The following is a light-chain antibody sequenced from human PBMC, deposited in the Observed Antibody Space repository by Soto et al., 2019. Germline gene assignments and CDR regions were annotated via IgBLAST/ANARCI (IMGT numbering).Light chain of an antibody. J-gene: IGLJ2*01. CDR3: SSYTSSSTLV. Sequence: QSALTQPASVSGSPGQSITISCTGTSGDVGGSPYVSWYQQHPGKAPKLMIYEVSNRPSGVSNRFSGSKSGNTASLTISGLQAEDEADYSCSSYTSSSTLVFGGGTKSPS. V-gene: IGLV2-14*01. CDR1: SGDVGGSPY. CDR2: EVS.